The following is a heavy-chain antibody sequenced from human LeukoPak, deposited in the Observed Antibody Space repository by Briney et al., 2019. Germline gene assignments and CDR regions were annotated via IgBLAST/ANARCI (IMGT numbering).Heavy chain of an antibody. V-gene: IGHV4-59*01. CDR1: GXSISSYY. Sequence: SETLSLTCTLSGXSISSYYWNWLRQPPGKGLEWIAYFYYSGITSYNPSPKSRVTISVDTSKKQFSLKLDSVTAADTAVYYCARVLYYYGPPPPPHFGMDVWGHGTTVTVSS. CDR2: FYYSGIT. CDR3: ARVLYYYGPPPPPHFGMDV. D-gene: IGHD3-10*01. J-gene: IGHJ6*02.